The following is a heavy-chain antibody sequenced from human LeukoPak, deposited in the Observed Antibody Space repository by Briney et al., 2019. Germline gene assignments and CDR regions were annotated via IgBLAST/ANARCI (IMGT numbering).Heavy chain of an antibody. Sequence: PGGSLRLSCAVSGFTLSSNWMHWVRQVPGKGLEWVSRIDDVGSGTSHADSVKGRFTISRDNAKNSLYLQMNSLRAEDTAVYYCATPLVWELAFDYWGQGTLVTVSS. CDR1: GFTLSSNW. CDR3: ATPLVWELAFDY. J-gene: IGHJ4*02. V-gene: IGHV3-74*01. D-gene: IGHD1-26*01. CDR2: IDDVGSGT.